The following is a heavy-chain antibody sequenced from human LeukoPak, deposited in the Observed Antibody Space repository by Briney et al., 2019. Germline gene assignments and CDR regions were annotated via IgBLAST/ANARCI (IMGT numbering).Heavy chain of an antibody. V-gene: IGHV4-39*01. CDR1: GHSITSNTDY. CDR3: SHLGLVDKTRT. Sequence: SDTLSLTCTLSGHSITSNTDYWASVRQPPGRGLGWIGSIYTRASTYDNPSLTSSLTISVDTSKNPFSLRLRSVTAADTAVYYCSHLGLVDKTRTWGQGTLVTASS. D-gene: IGHD3/OR15-3a*01. CDR2: IYTRAST. J-gene: IGHJ5*02.